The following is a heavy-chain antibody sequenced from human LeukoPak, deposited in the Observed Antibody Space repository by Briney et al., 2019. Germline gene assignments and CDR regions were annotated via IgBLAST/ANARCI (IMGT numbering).Heavy chain of an antibody. D-gene: IGHD6-13*01. CDR3: ARDRGYSSSWTNARWFDP. V-gene: IGHV1-18*01. CDR2: ISAYNGNT. CDR1: GYTFTTYG. Sequence: ASVKVSCKASGYTFTTYGISWVRQAPGQGLEWMGWISAYNGNTNYAQKLQGRVTMTTDTSTSTAYMELRSLRSDDTAVYYCARDRGYSSSWTNARWFDPWGQGTLVTVSS. J-gene: IGHJ5*02.